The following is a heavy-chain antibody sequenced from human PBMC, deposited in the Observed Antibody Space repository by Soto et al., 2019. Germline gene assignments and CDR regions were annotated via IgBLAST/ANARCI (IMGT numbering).Heavy chain of an antibody. CDR1: GFTISTYA. CDR3: ARGPYDSSGYSDAFDI. Sequence: EVQLLESGGGLVQPGGSLRLSCAASGFTISTYAMNWARLAPGRGLQWVSGMNSGGSTFYADSAKGRFTISRDNYQNTLYLQMNSLRAEDTAVYYCARGPYDSSGYSDAFDIWGQGTMVTVSS. V-gene: IGHV3-23*01. CDR2: MNSGGST. J-gene: IGHJ3*02. D-gene: IGHD3-22*01.